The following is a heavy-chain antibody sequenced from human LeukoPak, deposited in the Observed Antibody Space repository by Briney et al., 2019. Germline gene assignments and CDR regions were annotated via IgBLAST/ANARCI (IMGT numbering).Heavy chain of an antibody. CDR1: GFTFSDYY. CDR3: ARDLSRYYYGMDV. Sequence: GGSLRLSCAASGFTFSDYYMSWIRQAPGKGLEWVSYISSSGSTIYYADPVKGRFTISRDNAKNSLYLQMNSLRAEDTAVCYCARDLSRYYYGMDVWGQGTTVTVSS. V-gene: IGHV3-11*01. CDR2: ISSSGSTI. J-gene: IGHJ6*02.